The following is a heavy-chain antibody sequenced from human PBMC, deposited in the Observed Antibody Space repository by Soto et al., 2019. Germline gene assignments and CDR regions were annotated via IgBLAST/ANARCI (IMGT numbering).Heavy chain of an antibody. CDR3: ASGTNGAFFVY. CDR2: ISSRSSTI. V-gene: IGHV3-11*01. CDR1: GFTFSDYY. Sequence: QVQLVESGGGLVKPGGSLRLSCAASGFTFSDYYMSWIRQAPGKGLEWVSYISSRSSTIFYADSVKGRFIISRDNVKNSLYLQMNSLRAADTAVYYCASGTNGAFFVYWGQGILVTVSS. D-gene: IGHD2-8*01. J-gene: IGHJ4*02.